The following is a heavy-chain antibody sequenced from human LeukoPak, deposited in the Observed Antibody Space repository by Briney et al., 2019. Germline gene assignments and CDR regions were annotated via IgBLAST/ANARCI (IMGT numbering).Heavy chain of an antibody. CDR2: IYTNGNT. CDR3: AREGYYYDSSVNAFDI. D-gene: IGHD3-22*01. J-gene: IGHJ3*02. Sequence: SETLSLTCTVSGASIRSYYWSWIRQPAGKGLEWIGRIYTNGNTNYNPSLKSRVTISVDRSKNQFSLKLSSVTAADTAVYYCAREGYYYDSSVNAFDIWGQGTMVTVSS. CDR1: GASIRSYY. V-gene: IGHV4-4*07.